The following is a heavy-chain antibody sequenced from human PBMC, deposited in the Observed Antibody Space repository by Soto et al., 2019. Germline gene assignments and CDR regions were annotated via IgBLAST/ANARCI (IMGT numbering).Heavy chain of an antibody. CDR2: IYWDDDK. Sequence: QITLKESGPTLVKPTQPLTLTCTFSGFSLTSRPVGVGWVRQPPGKALEWLAFIYWDDDKRYSPSLRSTLTVTKXXSXNXGVLTLPNMDPVDTATYYCAHRRNYGGSWNEGVFDSWGQGILVTVSS. CDR1: GFSLTSRPVG. V-gene: IGHV2-5*02. CDR3: AHRRNYGGSWNEGVFDS. D-gene: IGHD2-21*01. J-gene: IGHJ4*02.